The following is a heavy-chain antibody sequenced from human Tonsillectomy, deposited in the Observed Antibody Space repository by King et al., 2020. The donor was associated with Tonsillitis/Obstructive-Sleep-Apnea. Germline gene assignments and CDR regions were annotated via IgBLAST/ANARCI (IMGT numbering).Heavy chain of an antibody. Sequence: VQLVESGGGLVQPGGSLRLSCAASEFTFSSYEMNWVRQAPGKGLEWISYISSSGSTIHYADSVKGRFTISRDNAKNSLFLRMNSLRAEDTAVYYCARESANWGAGWSFDFWGRGTLVTGSS. J-gene: IGHJ2*01. D-gene: IGHD7-27*01. CDR2: ISSSGSTI. CDR3: ARESANWGAGWSFDF. V-gene: IGHV3-48*03. CDR1: EFTFSSYE.